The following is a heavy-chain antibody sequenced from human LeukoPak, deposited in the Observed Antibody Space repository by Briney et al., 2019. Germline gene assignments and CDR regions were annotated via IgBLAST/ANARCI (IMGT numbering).Heavy chain of an antibody. CDR2: IIPIFGTA. D-gene: IGHD3-10*01. V-gene: IGHV1-69*06. CDR3: ARETYGSGSYPDY. Sequence: SVKVSCKASGGAFSSYAISWVRQAPGQGLEWMGGIIPIFGTANYAQKFQGRVTITADKSTSTAYMELSSLRSEDTAVYCCARETYGSGSYPDYWGQGTLVTVSS. CDR1: GGAFSSYA. J-gene: IGHJ4*02.